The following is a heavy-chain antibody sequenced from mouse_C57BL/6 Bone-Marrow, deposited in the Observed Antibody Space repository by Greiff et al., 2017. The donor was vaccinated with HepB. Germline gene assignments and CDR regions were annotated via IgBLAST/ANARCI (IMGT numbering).Heavy chain of an antibody. CDR2: KRSKSSNYAT. CDR1: GFTFNTYA. J-gene: IGHJ4*01. D-gene: IGHD2-3*01. CDR3: VRDGGWLPYAMDY. Sequence: DVKLVESGGGLVQPKGSLKLSCAASGFTFNTYAMHWVRQAPGKGLEWVARKRSKSSNYATYYADSVKDRFTISRDDSQSMLYLKMNNLKTEDTAMYYCVRDGGWLPYAMDYWGQGTSVTVSS. V-gene: IGHV10-3*01.